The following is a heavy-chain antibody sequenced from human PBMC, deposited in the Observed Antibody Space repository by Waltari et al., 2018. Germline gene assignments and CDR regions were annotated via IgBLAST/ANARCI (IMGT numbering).Heavy chain of an antibody. CDR3: ARDRRIAAAGLAFDI. V-gene: IGHV4-38-2*02. Sequence: QVQLQESGPGLVKPSETLSLTCAVSGYSISSGYYWGWIRQPPGKGLEWIGSIHHSGSTYYNPSLKSRVTISVDTSKNQFSLKLSSVTAADTAVYYCARDRRIAAAGLAFDIWGQGTMVTVSS. CDR2: IHHSGST. CDR1: GYSISSGYY. D-gene: IGHD6-13*01. J-gene: IGHJ3*02.